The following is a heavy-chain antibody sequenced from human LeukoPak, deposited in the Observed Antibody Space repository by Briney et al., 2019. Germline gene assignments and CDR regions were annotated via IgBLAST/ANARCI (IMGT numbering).Heavy chain of an antibody. CDR3: ASGTTVTTAVLVPNDAFDI. J-gene: IGHJ3*02. V-gene: IGHV1-69*13. CDR1: GGAFTGYA. Sequence: SVKVSCKASGGAFTGYAINWVRQAPGQGLEXXXXXXXXXXTTNFAPKFQGRVTIAADESTSTAYMELTSLKSEDTAVYYCASGTTVTTAVLVPNDAFDIWGQGTMVTVSS. D-gene: IGHD4-17*01. CDR2: XXXXXXTT.